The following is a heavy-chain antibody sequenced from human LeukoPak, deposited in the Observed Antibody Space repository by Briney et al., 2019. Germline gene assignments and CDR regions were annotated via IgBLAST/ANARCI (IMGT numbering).Heavy chain of an antibody. Sequence: PGGSLRLSCAASGFTFSSYSMNWVRQAPGKGLEWVSSISSSSSYIYYADPVKGRFTTSRDNAKNSLYLQMNSLRAEDTAVYYCARDVDTAYPDYWGQGTLVTVSS. J-gene: IGHJ4*02. V-gene: IGHV3-21*01. CDR2: ISSSSSYI. D-gene: IGHD5-18*01. CDR3: ARDVDTAYPDY. CDR1: GFTFSSYS.